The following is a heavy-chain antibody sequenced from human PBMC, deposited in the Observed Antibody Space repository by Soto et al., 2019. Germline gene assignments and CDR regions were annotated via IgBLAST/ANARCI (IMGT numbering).Heavy chain of an antibody. D-gene: IGHD6-13*01. J-gene: IGHJ5*02. Sequence: SETLSLTCTVSGGSISSYYWSWIRQPPGKGLEWIGYIYYSGSTNYNPSLKSRVTISVDTSKNQFSLKLSSVTAADTAVYYCARDTHEYSSSWYSSNWFDPWGQGTLVTVSS. CDR1: GGSISSYY. V-gene: IGHV4-59*01. CDR3: ARDTHEYSSSWYSSNWFDP. CDR2: IYYSGST.